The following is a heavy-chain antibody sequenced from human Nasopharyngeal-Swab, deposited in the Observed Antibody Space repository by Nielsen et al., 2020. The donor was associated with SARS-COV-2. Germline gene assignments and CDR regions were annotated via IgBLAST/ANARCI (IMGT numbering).Heavy chain of an antibody. Sequence: GESLKISCAASGFTFSSCWMSWVRQAPGKGLEWVANIKQDGSEKYYVDSVKGRFTISRDNAKNSLYLQMNSLRAEDTAVYYCARVRVAGTYYYYYYMDVWGKGTTVTVSS. CDR1: GFTFSSCW. CDR2: IKQDGSEK. CDR3: ARVRVAGTYYYYYYMDV. J-gene: IGHJ6*03. D-gene: IGHD6-19*01. V-gene: IGHV3-7*03.